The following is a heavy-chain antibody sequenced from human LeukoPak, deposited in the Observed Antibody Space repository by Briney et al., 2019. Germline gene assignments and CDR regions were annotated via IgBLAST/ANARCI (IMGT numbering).Heavy chain of an antibody. CDR1: GGSFSGYY. Sequence: SETLSLTCAVYGGSFSGYYWSWIRQPPGKGLEWIGEINHSGSTNCNPSLKSRVTISVDTSKNQFSLKLSSVTAADTAVYYCARGYYDFWSGYRNYFDYWGQGTLVTVSS. CDR2: INHSGST. D-gene: IGHD3-3*01. CDR3: ARGYYDFWSGYRNYFDY. V-gene: IGHV4-34*01. J-gene: IGHJ4*02.